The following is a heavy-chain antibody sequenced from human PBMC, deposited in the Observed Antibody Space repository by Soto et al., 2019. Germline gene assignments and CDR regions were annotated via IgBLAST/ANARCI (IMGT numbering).Heavy chain of an antibody. J-gene: IGHJ4*02. Sequence: EGSLRLSCAASGFTFSGYPMTWVRRAPGQGLEWVSTIDSGGGTYYPDSVRGRFTISRDNSKNTLYLQMNSLRAEDTATYYCAKYSAPGSRYFDFWGQGTLVTVSS. CDR2: IDSGGGT. D-gene: IGHD6-13*01. V-gene: IGHV3-23*01. CDR1: GFTFSGYP. CDR3: AKYSAPGSRYFDF.